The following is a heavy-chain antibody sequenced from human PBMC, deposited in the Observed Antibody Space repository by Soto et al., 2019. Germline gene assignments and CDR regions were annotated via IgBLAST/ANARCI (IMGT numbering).Heavy chain of an antibody. CDR3: ASFPYRGCSGGSCYPNWFDP. CDR1: GGSFSGYY. D-gene: IGHD2-15*01. J-gene: IGHJ5*02. CDR2: INHSGST. V-gene: IGHV4-34*01. Sequence: SETLSLACAVYGGSFSGYYWSWIRQPPGKGLEWIGEINHSGSTNYNPSLKSRVTISVDTSKNQFPLKLSSVTAADTAVYYCASFPYRGCSGGSCYPNWFDPWGQGTLVTVSS.